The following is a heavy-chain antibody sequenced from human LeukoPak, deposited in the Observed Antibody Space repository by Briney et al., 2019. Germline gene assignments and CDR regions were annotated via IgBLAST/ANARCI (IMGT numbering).Heavy chain of an antibody. CDR3: ARLIELHGKPNNWFDP. V-gene: IGHV4-59*08. CDR2: IYYSGST. CDR1: GGSISSYY. J-gene: IGHJ5*02. D-gene: IGHD1-26*01. Sequence: SETLSLTCTVSGGSISSYYWSWIRQPPGKGLEWSGYIYYSGSTNYHPSLKSRVTISVATSKNQFSLKLSSVTAADTAVYYCARLIELHGKPNNWFDPWGQGTLVTVSS.